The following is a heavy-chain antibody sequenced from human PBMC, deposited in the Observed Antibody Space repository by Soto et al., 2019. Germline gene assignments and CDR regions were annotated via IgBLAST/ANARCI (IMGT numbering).Heavy chain of an antibody. CDR2: INHSGST. V-gene: IGHV4-34*01. CDR1: GGSFSGYY. CDR3: VRPCNYYDHQPISY. D-gene: IGHD3-22*01. Sequence: SETLSLTCAVYGGSFSGYYWSWIRQPPGKGLEWIGEINHSGSTNYNPSLKSRVTISVDTSKNQFSLKLSSVTAADTAVYYCVRPCNYYDHQPISYCGRGTLGTV. J-gene: IGHJ1*01.